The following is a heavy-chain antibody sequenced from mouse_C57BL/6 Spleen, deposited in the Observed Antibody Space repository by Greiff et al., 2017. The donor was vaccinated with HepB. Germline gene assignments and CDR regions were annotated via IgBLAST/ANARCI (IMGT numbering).Heavy chain of an antibody. CDR3: ARWDYYGSSPLAMDY. Sequence: QVQLQQSGPELVKPGASVKISCKASGYAFSSSWMNWVKQRPGKGLEWIGRIYPGDGDTNYNGKFKGKATLTADKSSSTAYMQLSSLTSEDSAVYFCARWDYYGSSPLAMDYWGQGTSVTVSS. V-gene: IGHV1-82*01. CDR1: GYAFSSSW. CDR2: IYPGDGDT. D-gene: IGHD1-1*01. J-gene: IGHJ4*01.